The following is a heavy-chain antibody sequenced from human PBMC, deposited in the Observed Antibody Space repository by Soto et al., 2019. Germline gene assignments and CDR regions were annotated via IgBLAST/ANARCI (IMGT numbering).Heavy chain of an antibody. CDR2: IGTAGDT. D-gene: IGHD2-2*01. J-gene: IGHJ3*02. V-gene: IGHV3-13*01. Sequence: GGSLRLSCAASGFTFSSYDMHWVRQATGKGLEWVSAIGTAGDTYYPGSVKGRFTISRENAKNSLYLQMNSLRAGDTAVYYCARAIGYCSSTSCYRDAFDICGQRTMVPVSS. CDR3: ARAIGYCSSTSCYRDAFDI. CDR1: GFTFSSYD.